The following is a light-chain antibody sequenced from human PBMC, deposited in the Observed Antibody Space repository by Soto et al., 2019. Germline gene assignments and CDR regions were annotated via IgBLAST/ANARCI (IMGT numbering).Light chain of an antibody. V-gene: IGKV3-15*01. CDR1: QSVNSY. CDR3: QQYSNWPRT. J-gene: IGKJ2*01. Sequence: EIVMTQSPATLSVSPGERATLSCRASQSVNSYLAWYQQKPGQAPRLLIYGASTRATGIPARFSGSGSGTEFTLTVSIMQSEDFAVYYCQQYSNWPRTFGQGTKVEIK. CDR2: GAS.